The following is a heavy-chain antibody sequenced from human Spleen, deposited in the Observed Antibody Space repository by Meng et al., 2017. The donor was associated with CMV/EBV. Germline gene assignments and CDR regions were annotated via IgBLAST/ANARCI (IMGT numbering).Heavy chain of an antibody. CDR3: ARDRVAMARGGMDV. Sequence: SVKVSCKASGGTFSSYAISWVRQAPGQGLEWMGGIIPIFGTANYAQKFQGRVTITTDESTSTAYMELSSLRSEDTAVYYCARDRVAMARGGMDVWGQGTTVTVSS. CDR1: GGTFSSYA. J-gene: IGHJ6*02. V-gene: IGHV1-69*05. D-gene: IGHD5-18*01. CDR2: IIPIFGTA.